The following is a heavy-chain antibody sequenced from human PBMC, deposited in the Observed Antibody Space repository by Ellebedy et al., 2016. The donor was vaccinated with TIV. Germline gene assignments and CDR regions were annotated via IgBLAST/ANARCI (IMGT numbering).Heavy chain of an antibody. CDR1: GGSISSSSYY. CDR2: IYYSGST. V-gene: IGHV4-39*07. CDR3: AREVGGNADYYYYGMDV. D-gene: IGHD1-26*01. J-gene: IGHJ6*02. Sequence: SETLSLTCTVSGGSISSSSYYWGWIRQPPGKGLEWIGSIYYSGSTNYNPSLKSRVTISVDTSKNQFSLKLSSVTAADTAVYYCAREVGGNADYYYYGMDVWGQGTTVTVSS.